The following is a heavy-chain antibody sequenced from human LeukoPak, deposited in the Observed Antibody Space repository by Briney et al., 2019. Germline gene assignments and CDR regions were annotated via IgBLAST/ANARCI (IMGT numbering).Heavy chain of an antibody. CDR1: GFTFSSYA. V-gene: IGHV3-23*01. CDR2: ISGSGGST. D-gene: IGHD6-19*01. Sequence: GGSLRLSCAASGFTFSSYAMSWVRQAPGKGLEWVSAISGSGGSTYYADSVKGRFTISRDNSKNTLYLQMNSLRAEDTAVYCCATTYSSGWSPAVYYFDYWGQGTLVTVSS. J-gene: IGHJ4*02. CDR3: ATTYSSGWSPAVYYFDY.